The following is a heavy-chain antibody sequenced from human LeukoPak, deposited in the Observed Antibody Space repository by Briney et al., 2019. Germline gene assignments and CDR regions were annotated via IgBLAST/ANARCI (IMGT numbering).Heavy chain of an antibody. Sequence: SGGSLRLSCAASGFTFSNYWMSWVRQAPGKGLEWVANIKYDGNEKYYVDSVKGRFTISRDNAKNSVYLQMNSLTAADTAVYYCARGKVDFAFWGQGTLVTVSS. D-gene: IGHD3-9*01. J-gene: IGHJ4*02. V-gene: IGHV3-7*01. CDR2: IKYDGNEK. CDR1: GFTFSNYW. CDR3: ARGKVDFAF.